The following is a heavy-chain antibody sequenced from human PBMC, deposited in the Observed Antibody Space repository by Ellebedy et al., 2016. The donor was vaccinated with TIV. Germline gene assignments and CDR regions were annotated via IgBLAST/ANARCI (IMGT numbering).Heavy chain of an antibody. CDR2: IVGSGA. D-gene: IGHD1-1*01. V-gene: IGHV3-23*01. Sequence: PGGSLRLSCAASGFTFSPYAMAWVRQAPGKGLEWVSGIVGSGAEKYADSVKGRFTISRDNSKRTVDLQMRSVRAEDTAVYFCAKDGNSGDGNWVFDSWGQGTMVSVSS. CDR1: GFTFSPYA. CDR3: AKDGNSGDGNWVFDS. J-gene: IGHJ4*02.